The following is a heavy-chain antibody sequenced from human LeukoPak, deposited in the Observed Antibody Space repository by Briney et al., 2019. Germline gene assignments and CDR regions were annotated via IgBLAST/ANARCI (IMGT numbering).Heavy chain of an antibody. V-gene: IGHV4-59*01. CDR1: GGSISSYY. D-gene: IGHD2-2*01. J-gene: IGHJ3*02. CDR2: IYYSGST. CDR3: AREREYCSSTSCYLSAFDI. Sequence: PSETLSLTCTVSGGSISSYYWSWIRQPPGKGLEWIGYIYYSGSTNYNPSLKSRVTISVDTSENQFSLKLSSVTAADTAVYYCAREREYCSSTSCYLSAFDIWGQGTMVTVSS.